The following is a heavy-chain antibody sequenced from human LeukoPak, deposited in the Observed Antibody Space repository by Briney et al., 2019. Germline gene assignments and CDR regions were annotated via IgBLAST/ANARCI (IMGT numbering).Heavy chain of an antibody. Sequence: SETLSLTCSVSGDSINSSNSYWDWIRQPPGKGLQWIGSIYYSGSTYHNPSLKSRVTISVDTSKNQFSLKLTSVTAADTAVYYCARSYYDSSGYPIYYHYLDVWGKGTTVTVSS. D-gene: IGHD3-22*01. CDR2: IYYSGST. V-gene: IGHV4-39*01. J-gene: IGHJ6*03. CDR3: ARSYYDSSGYPIYYHYLDV. CDR1: GDSINSSNSY.